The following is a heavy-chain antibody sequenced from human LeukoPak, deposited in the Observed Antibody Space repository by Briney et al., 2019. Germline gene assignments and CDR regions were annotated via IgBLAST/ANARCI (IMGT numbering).Heavy chain of an antibody. Sequence: SETLSLTCTVSGGSISSYYWSWIRQPPGKGLEWIGYIYYSGSTNYNPSLKSRVTISVDTSKNQFSLKLSSVTAADAAVYYCAREAYSNYVDYWGQGTLVTVSS. V-gene: IGHV4-59*01. CDR2: IYYSGST. CDR3: AREAYSNYVDY. CDR1: GGSISSYY. J-gene: IGHJ4*02. D-gene: IGHD4-11*01.